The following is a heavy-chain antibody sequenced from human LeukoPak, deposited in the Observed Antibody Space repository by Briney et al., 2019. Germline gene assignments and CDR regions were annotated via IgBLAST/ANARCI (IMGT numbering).Heavy chain of an antibody. CDR2: ISSSSSYI. CDR3: AKDIVGATGTYYYYGMDV. D-gene: IGHD1-26*01. Sequence: GGSLRLSCAASGFTFSSYSMNWVRQAPGKGLEWVSSISSSSSYIYYADSVKGRFTISRDNSKNSLYLQMNSLRTEDTALYYCAKDIVGATGTYYYYGMDVWGQGTTVTVSS. V-gene: IGHV3-21*04. CDR1: GFTFSSYS. J-gene: IGHJ6*02.